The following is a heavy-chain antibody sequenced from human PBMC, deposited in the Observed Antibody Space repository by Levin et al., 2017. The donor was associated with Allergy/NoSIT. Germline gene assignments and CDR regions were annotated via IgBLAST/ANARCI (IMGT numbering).Heavy chain of an antibody. J-gene: IGHJ4*02. Sequence: ASVKVSCKASGYTFTGYYMHWVRQAPGQGLEWMGWINPSSGGTNYAQKFQGRVTMTRDTSISTAYMELSRLRSDDTAVYYCARWRGIQLWLRYFDYWGQGTLVTVSS. CDR1: GYTFTGYY. V-gene: IGHV1-2*02. D-gene: IGHD5-18*01. CDR2: INPSSGGT. CDR3: ARWRGIQLWLRYFDY.